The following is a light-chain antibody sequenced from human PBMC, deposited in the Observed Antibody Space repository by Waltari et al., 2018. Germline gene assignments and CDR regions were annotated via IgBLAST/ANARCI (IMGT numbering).Light chain of an antibody. CDR3: QQGNSYPRT. CDR1: QGISSY. J-gene: IGKJ1*01. V-gene: IGKV1-13*02. CDR2: YAN. Sequence: IQMSQSPSSLSASVGDRVTLTCRASQGISSYLNWYQQKPGKAPKLLIYYANSLASGVPSRVSGSGSGTEFTLTISSLQPEDFATYYCQQGNSYPRTFGQGTKVEIK.